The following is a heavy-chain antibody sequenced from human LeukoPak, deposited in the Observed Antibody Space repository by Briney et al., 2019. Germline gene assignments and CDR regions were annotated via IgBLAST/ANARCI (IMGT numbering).Heavy chain of an antibody. D-gene: IGHD3-22*01. Sequence: SVKVSCKASGGTFSSYAISWVRQAPGQGLEWMGGIIPIFGTANYAQKFQGRVTITTDESTSTAYMELSSLRSEDTAVYYCARGSQDSSGYYYVGIDYWGQGTLVTVSS. J-gene: IGHJ4*02. CDR1: GGTFSSYA. V-gene: IGHV1-69*05. CDR3: ARGSQDSSGYYYVGIDY. CDR2: IIPIFGTA.